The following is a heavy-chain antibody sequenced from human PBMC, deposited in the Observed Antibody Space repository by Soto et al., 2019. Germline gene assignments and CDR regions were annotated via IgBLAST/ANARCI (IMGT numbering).Heavy chain of an antibody. D-gene: IGHD3-22*01. CDR1: GDTFSSYA. Sequence: QVQLVQSGAEVKKPGSSVKVSCKASGDTFSSYAISWVRQAPGQGLEWMGGIIPIFGTANYAQKFQGRVTITADESTCTAYMELSSLRADDTVVYYFAVDGSGCRSRASPMDVWGQGTTVTVSS. CDR3: AVDGSGCRSRASPMDV. J-gene: IGHJ6*02. V-gene: IGHV1-69*01. CDR2: IIPIFGTA.